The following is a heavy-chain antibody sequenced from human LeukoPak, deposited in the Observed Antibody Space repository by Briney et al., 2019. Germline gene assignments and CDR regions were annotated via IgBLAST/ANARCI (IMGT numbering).Heavy chain of an antibody. D-gene: IGHD3-16*01. Sequence: GGSLRLSCEASGFIFSQHSMGWVRLAPGKGLEWVSSITGGGTFTFYADSVKGRFTVSRDNANNLLFLQLHSLRADDTAIYYCVTGDNPDYTWENHRLDAFDIWGQGTRVTVAS. CDR2: ITGGGTFT. CDR1: GFIFSQHS. V-gene: IGHV3-21*01. J-gene: IGHJ3*02. CDR3: VTGDNPDYTWENHRLDAFDI.